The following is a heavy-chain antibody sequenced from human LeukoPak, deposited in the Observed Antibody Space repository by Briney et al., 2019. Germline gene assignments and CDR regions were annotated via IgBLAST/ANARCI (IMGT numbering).Heavy chain of an antibody. CDR2: IFHSGST. CDR3: ARGEMGASTPPYFDS. D-gene: IGHD1-26*01. V-gene: IGHV4-61*01. Sequence: SETLSLTCTVSGVSVSRGNDFWTWIRQSPGKGLEWIGYIFHSGSTNHNPFLKSRFTMSLASSKNQFSLRLKPVTAADTAVYSCARGEMGASTPPYFDSWGQGILVTVSS. J-gene: IGHJ4*02. CDR1: GVSVSRGNDF.